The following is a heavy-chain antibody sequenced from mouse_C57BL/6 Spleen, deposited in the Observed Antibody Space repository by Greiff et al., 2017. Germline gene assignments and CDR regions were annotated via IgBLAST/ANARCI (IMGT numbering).Heavy chain of an antibody. CDR1: GYTFTSYW. D-gene: IGHD1-1*01. V-gene: IGHV1-50*01. Sequence: QVQLKQPGAELVKPGASVKLSCKASGYTFTSYWMQWVKQRPGQGLEWIGEIDPSDSYTNYNQKFKGKATLTVDTSSSTAYMQLSSLTSEDSAVYYCARSVYYYGSFDYWGQGTTLTVSS. CDR3: ARSVYYYGSFDY. J-gene: IGHJ2*01. CDR2: IDPSDSYT.